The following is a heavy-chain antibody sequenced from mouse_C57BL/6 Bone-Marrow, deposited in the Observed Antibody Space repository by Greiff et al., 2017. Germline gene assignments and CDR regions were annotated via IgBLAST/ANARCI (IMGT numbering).Heavy chain of an antibody. V-gene: IGHV3-6*01. Sequence: EVQLQQSGPGLVKPSQSLSLTCSVTGYSITSGYYWNWIRQFPGNQLEWMGYISYDGCNNYNPSLKNRISITRDTSKNPFFMTFNSVTTEDTATYYCANDGYYPYFDVWGTGTTVTVSS. CDR2: ISYDGCN. J-gene: IGHJ1*03. D-gene: IGHD2-3*01. CDR1: GYSITSGYY. CDR3: ANDGYYPYFDV.